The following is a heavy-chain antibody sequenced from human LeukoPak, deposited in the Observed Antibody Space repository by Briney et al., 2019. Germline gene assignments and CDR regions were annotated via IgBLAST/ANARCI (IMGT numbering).Heavy chain of an antibody. D-gene: IGHD6-6*01. V-gene: IGHV4-59*08. Sequence: SETLSLTCTVSGGSMSAYYWTWFRQPPGMGLEWIGYIYYSGSTNYNPSLKSRLTISVDTSKNQFSLRLSSVTAADTAVYYCATIAGSSSYWGQGTLVTVSS. CDR1: GGSMSAYY. CDR2: IYYSGST. CDR3: ATIAGSSSY. J-gene: IGHJ4*02.